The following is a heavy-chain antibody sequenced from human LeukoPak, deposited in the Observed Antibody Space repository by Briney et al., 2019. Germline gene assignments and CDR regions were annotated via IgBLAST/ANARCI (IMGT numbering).Heavy chain of an antibody. J-gene: IGHJ4*02. CDR2: LNPNTGDT. V-gene: IGHV1-2*02. D-gene: IGHD2-15*01. Sequence: ASVKVSCKASGYNFAHYHTHWVRQAPGQGLEWLGSLNPNTGDTLPAQKFQGRVTMTRDTSITVGYMELSSLTFDDTGVYYCARDPDSGPDLWGQGTQVTVAS. CDR3: ARDPDSGPDL. CDR1: GYNFAHYH.